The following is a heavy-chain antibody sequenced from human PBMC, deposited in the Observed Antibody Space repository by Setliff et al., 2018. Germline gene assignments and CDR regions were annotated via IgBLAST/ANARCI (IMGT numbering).Heavy chain of an antibody. J-gene: IGHJ4*02. CDR3: ARHLWGRYMAESSDYFDY. Sequence: PSETLSLPCTVSGYSISSGYYWGWIRQPTGKGLEWLGSFFHTGNTYYNPSLEGRVTISVDTSNNQFSLKLSSVTAADTAVYYCARHLWGRYMAESSDYFDYWGQGRLVTVSS. CDR2: FFHTGNT. CDR1: GYSISSGYY. V-gene: IGHV4-38-2*02. D-gene: IGHD3-3*02.